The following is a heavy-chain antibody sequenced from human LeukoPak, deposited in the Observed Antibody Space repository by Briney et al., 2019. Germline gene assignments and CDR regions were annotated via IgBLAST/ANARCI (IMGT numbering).Heavy chain of an antibody. CDR3: ARMTGSAWELLIDS. Sequence: SETLSLTCAVSGGSISSGGYSWSWVRQPAGKGLEWIGYIYYSGSTYYTPSLRSRVTISLDTPKNQFSLKLNSVTAADTAIYYCARMTGSAWELLIDSWGPGTLVTVSS. V-gene: IGHV4-30-4*07. CDR2: IYYSGST. J-gene: IGHJ4*02. CDR1: GGSISSGGYS. D-gene: IGHD1-26*01.